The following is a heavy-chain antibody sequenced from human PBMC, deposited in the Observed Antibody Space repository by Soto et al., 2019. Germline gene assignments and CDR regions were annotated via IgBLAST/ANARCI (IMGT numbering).Heavy chain of an antibody. CDR2: VSSAGSII. J-gene: IGHJ6*02. Sequence: GGSLRLSCAASGLTFSSYSMNWVRQAPGKGLEWVSYVSSAGSIIYYADSVKGRFTISRDNAKNSLYLQLNSLRDDDTAVYHCARVPFNDMDVWGQGTTVTVSS. CDR3: ARVPFNDMDV. CDR1: GLTFSSYS. V-gene: IGHV3-48*02.